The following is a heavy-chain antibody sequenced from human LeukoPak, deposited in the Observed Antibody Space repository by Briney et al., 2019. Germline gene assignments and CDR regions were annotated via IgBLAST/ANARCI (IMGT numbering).Heavy chain of an antibody. CDR2: IYYSGST. V-gene: IGHV4-39*01. CDR3: ARRTVTTIWH. Sequence: SETLSLTCTVSGGSISSSSYYWGWIRQPPGKGLESIGSIYYSGSTYYNPSLKSRVTISVDTSKNQFSLKLSSVTAADTAVYYCARRTVTTIWHWGQGTLVTVSS. D-gene: IGHD4-17*01. CDR1: GGSISSSSYY. J-gene: IGHJ4*02.